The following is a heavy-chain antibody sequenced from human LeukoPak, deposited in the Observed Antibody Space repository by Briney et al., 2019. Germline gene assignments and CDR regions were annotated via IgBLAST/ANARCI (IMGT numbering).Heavy chain of an antibody. Sequence: GGPLRLSCAASGFTFSNAWMSWVRQAPGKGLEWVGRIKSKTDGGTTDYAAPVKGRFTITRDDSKNTLYLQMNSLKTEDTAVYYCTTDSFDYGSGSSPLDYWGQGTLVTVSS. J-gene: IGHJ4*02. CDR1: GFTFSNAW. V-gene: IGHV3-15*01. CDR2: IKSKTDGGTT. D-gene: IGHD3-10*01. CDR3: TTDSFDYGSGSSPLDY.